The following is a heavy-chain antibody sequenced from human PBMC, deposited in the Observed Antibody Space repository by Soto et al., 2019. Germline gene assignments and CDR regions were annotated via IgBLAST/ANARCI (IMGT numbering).Heavy chain of an antibody. V-gene: IGHV3-21*04. CDR3: ARDHHRYSGYDYVDY. CDR2: ISSSSSYT. Sequence: GGSLRLSCAASGFTFSSYWMHWVRQVPGKGLVWVARISSSSSYTNYADSVKGRFTISRDNAKNSLYLQMNSLRADDTAVYYCARDHHRYSGYDYVDYWGQGTLVTVSS. D-gene: IGHD5-12*01. J-gene: IGHJ4*02. CDR1: GFTFSSYW.